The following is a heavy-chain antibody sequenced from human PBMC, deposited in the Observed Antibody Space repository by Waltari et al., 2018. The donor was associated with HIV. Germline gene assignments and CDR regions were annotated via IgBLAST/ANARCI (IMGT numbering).Heavy chain of an antibody. V-gene: IGHV3-7*01. J-gene: IGHJ4*02. CDR1: GFIFSNFW. CDR2: IKEDGTEK. CDR3: ATGRALDY. Sequence: EVQLVESGGDLVQPGGSLRLSCAASGFIFSNFWINWVRQAPGKGLELVANIKEDGTEKYYADSVRGRFTIFRDSSKNSFYLQLNSLRAEDTAVYYGATGRALDYWGQGTLVTVSS.